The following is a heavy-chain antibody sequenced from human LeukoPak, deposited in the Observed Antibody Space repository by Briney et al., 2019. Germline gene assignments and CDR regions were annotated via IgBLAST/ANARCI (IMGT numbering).Heavy chain of an antibody. CDR3: ARRGRVEYSSSSYAFDI. CDR1: GFTFSDYY. CDR2: IYYSGST. V-gene: IGHV4-39*01. J-gene: IGHJ3*02. Sequence: GSLRLSCAASGFTFSDYYMSWIRQPPGKGLEWIGNIYYSGSTYYNPSLKSRVTISVDTSKNQFSLKLSSVTAADTAVYYCARRGRVEYSSSSYAFDIWGQGTMVTVSS. D-gene: IGHD6-6*01.